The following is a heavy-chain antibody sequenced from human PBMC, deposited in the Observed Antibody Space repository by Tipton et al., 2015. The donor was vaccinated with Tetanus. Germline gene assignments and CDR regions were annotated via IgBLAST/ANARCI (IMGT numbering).Heavy chain of an antibody. Sequence: TLSLTCTVSGGSVSRGGYYWSWVRQPPGKGLEWIGYIHYSGTTNYNPSLKTRVIISVDTSRTQFSLNLTSVTAADTAVYYCARVGSLSHFDGFDTWGQGTKVTVSS. CDR2: IHYSGTT. V-gene: IGHV4-61*08. D-gene: IGHD2/OR15-2a*01. CDR1: GGSVSRGGYY. J-gene: IGHJ3*02. CDR3: ARVGSLSHFDGFDT.